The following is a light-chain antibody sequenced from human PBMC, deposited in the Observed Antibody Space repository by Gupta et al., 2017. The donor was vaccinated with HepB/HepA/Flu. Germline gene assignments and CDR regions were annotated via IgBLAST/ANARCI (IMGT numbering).Light chain of an antibody. CDR3: TSYTSRSTVV. V-gene: IGLV2-14*03. CDR2: DVT. J-gene: IGLJ2*01. CDR1: SSDVGGYNS. Sequence: HSAPTPPASASWSPRQSITISCTGTSSDVGGYNSVSWYQQHPGKAPKVMSFDVTNRPSGVPNRFSGSKSGNTASLTISGLQAEDEADYYCTSYTSRSTVVFGGGTKLTVL.